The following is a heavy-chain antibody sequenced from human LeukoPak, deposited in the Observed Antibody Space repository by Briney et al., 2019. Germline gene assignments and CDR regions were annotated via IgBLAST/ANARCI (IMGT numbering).Heavy chain of an antibody. J-gene: IGHJ4*02. Sequence: SETLSLTCAVYGGSFSGHYWSWIRQPPGKGLEWIGEINHSGSTNYNPSLKSRVTISVGTSKNQFSLKLSSVTAADTAVYYCASGMAYYYFDYWGQGTLVTVSS. CDR2: INHSGST. CDR1: GGSFSGHY. CDR3: ASGMAYYYFDY. V-gene: IGHV4-34*01. D-gene: IGHD1-26*01.